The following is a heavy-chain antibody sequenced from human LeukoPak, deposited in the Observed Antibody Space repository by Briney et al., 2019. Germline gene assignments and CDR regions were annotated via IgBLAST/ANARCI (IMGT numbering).Heavy chain of an antibody. Sequence: SETLSLTCAVYGGSFSGYYWSWIRQPPGKGLEWIGEIDHSGSTNYNPSLKSRVTISVDTSKNQFSLKLGSVTAADTAVYYCATTRGSYCSGGSCYGNDYWGQGTLVTVSS. J-gene: IGHJ4*02. CDR3: ATTRGSYCSGGSCYGNDY. CDR2: IDHSGST. V-gene: IGHV4-34*01. D-gene: IGHD2-15*01. CDR1: GGSFSGYY.